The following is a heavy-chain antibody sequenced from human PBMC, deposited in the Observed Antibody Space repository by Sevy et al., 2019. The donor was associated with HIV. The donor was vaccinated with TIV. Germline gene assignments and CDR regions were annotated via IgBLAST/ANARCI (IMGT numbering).Heavy chain of an antibody. J-gene: IGHJ4*02. V-gene: IGHV3-30*04. D-gene: IGHD3-22*01. CDR1: GFTFSTYA. CDR2: ISYDGSNT. Sequence: GGSLRLSCAASGFTFSTYAMHWVRQAPGKGLEWVAVISYDGSNTYYAASVKGRFTISRDSSKNTLYLQMNSLRAEDTAVYFCARDGGYDSRGYDLSNYWGQGTLVTVSS. CDR3: ARDGGYDSRGYDLSNY.